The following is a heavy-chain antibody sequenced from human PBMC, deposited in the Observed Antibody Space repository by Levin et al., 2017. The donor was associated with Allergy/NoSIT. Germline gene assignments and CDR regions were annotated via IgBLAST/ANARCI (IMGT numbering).Heavy chain of an antibody. J-gene: IGHJ3*02. CDR1: GYTFTSYD. D-gene: IGHD2-21*02. CDR2: MNPNSGNT. V-gene: IGHV1-8*01. Sequence: ASVKVSCKASGYTFTSYDINWVRQATGQGLEWMGWMNPNSGNTGYAQKFQGRVTMTRNTSISTAYMELSSLRSEDTAVYYCARRICGGDCYWDVAFDIWGQGTMVTVSS. CDR3: ARRICGGDCYWDVAFDI.